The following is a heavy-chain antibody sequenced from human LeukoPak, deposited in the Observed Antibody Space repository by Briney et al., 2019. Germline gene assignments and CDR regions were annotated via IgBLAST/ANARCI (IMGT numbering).Heavy chain of an antibody. V-gene: IGHV3-33*06. D-gene: IGHD1-26*01. CDR2: IWYDGSNK. CDR1: GFTFSSYG. J-gene: IGHJ3*02. Sequence: GGSLRLSCAASGFTFSSYGMHWVRQAPGKGLEWVAVIWYDGSNKYYADSVKGRFTISRDNSKNTLYLQMNSLRAEDTAVYYCAKIVSGSYSLDAFDIWGQGTMVTVSS. CDR3: AKIVSGSYSLDAFDI.